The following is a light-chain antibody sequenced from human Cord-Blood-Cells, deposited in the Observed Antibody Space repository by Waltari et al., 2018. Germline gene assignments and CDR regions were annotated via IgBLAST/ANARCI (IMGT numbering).Light chain of an antibody. CDR1: NIGSKS. CDR3: QVWDSSNWV. J-gene: IGLJ3*02. V-gene: IGLV3-21*04. CDR2: YDS. Sequence: SYVLTHPPSVSVAPGMTARITCGGNNIGSKSVHWYQQKPGQAPVLVIYYDSDRPSGIPERFSGSNSGNTATLTISRVEAGDEADYYCQVWDSSNWVFGGGTKLTVL.